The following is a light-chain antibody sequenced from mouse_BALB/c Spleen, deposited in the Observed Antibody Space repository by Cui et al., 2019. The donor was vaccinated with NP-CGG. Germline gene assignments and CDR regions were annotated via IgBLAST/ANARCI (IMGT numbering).Light chain of an antibody. J-gene: IGLJ1*01. Sequence: QAVVTQESALTTSPGETVTLTCRSSTGAVIISNYANWVQEKSDHLFTGLIGGTNNRVPGVPARFSGSLIGDKAALTITGAQTEDEAIYFCALWYSNHWVFGGGTKLTAL. CDR1: TGAVIISNY. CDR2: GTN. CDR3: ALWYSNHWV. V-gene: IGLV1*01.